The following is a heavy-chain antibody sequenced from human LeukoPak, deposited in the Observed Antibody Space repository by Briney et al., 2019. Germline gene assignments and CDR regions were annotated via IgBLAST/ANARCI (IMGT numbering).Heavy chain of an antibody. V-gene: IGHV1-2*02. CDR1: GHTFTGYY. CDR3: ARVGWGGDCPLEY. J-gene: IGHJ4*02. Sequence: ASVKVSCKASGHTFTGYYIHWVRQAPGQGIEWMGWINPNSGGTNYAQKFQGRVTMTRDTSISTAYMELSRLTSDDTAVYYWARVGWGGDCPLEYWGQGTLVTLSS. D-gene: IGHD2-21*02. CDR2: INPNSGGT.